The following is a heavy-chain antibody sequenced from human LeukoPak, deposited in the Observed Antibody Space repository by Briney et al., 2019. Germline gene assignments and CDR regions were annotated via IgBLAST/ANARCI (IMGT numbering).Heavy chain of an antibody. CDR1: GFRFSSYA. J-gene: IGHJ6*02. Sequence: GGSLRLSCAASGFRFSSYAMSWVRQAPGKGLEWVSAISGSGGNTYYADSVKGRFTISRDNSKNTLYLQMNSLRAEDTAVYYCAKDLGGSGSYHTYYGMDVWGQGTTVTVSS. CDR2: ISGSGGNT. V-gene: IGHV3-23*01. D-gene: IGHD3-10*01. CDR3: AKDLGGSGSYHTYYGMDV.